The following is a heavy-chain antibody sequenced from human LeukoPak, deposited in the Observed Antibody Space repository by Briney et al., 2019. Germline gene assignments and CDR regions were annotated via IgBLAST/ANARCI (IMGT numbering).Heavy chain of an antibody. J-gene: IGHJ4*02. V-gene: IGHV1-46*01. CDR3: ARDDHYCSGGSCYRLRAFDY. Sequence: GASVKVSCKASGYTFTSYYMHWVRQAPGQGLEWMGIINPSGGSTSYAQKFQGRVTMTRDMSTSTVYMVLSSLRSEDTAVYYCARDDHYCSGGSCYRLRAFDYWGQGTLVTVSS. CDR2: INPSGGST. D-gene: IGHD2-15*01. CDR1: GYTFTSYY.